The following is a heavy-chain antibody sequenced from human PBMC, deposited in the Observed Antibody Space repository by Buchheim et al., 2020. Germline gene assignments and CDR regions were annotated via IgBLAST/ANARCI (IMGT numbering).Heavy chain of an antibody. V-gene: IGHV3-23*01. Sequence: EVQLLESGGGLVQPGGSLRLSCAASGFTFSTYTMSWVRQAPGKGLEWVSVITNIGSTYYADSVKGRFTISRDNSKNTLYLQMSSLRAEDTAVYYCGKVDFGRFLDVWGKGTT. J-gene: IGHJ6*03. CDR3: GKVDFGRFLDV. CDR1: GFTFSTYT. CDR2: ITNIGST. D-gene: IGHD3/OR15-3a*01.